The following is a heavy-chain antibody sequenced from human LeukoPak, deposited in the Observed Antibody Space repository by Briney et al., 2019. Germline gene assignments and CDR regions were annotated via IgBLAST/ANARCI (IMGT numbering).Heavy chain of an antibody. V-gene: IGHV4-59*08. CDR2: IYYSGST. Sequence: SETLSLTCTVSGGSISGYYWSWVRQPPGKGLEWIGYIYYSGSTTYNPSLKSRATILVDTSKNQFSLRLSSVTAADTAVYYCARRLPGYYYYMDVWGQGTTVTVSS. J-gene: IGHJ6*02. CDR1: GGSISGYY. D-gene: IGHD3-22*01. CDR3: ARRLPGYYYYMDV.